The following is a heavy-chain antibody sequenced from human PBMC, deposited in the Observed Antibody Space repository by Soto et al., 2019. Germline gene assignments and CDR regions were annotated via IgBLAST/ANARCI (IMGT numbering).Heavy chain of an antibody. J-gene: IGHJ5*02. D-gene: IGHD2-15*01. CDR2: INPDNGNT. CDR3: ARGIATGQLEP. CDR1: GYTFTTYT. Sequence: QVQLVPSGAEVKKPGASVKISCKASGYTFTTYTMNWVRQARGPRLEWLGWINPDNGNTKSSQKFQDRVIITRDTPASTAYMDLSSLRSEDTAVYYCARGIATGQLEPWGQGTLVTVSS. V-gene: IGHV1-3*01.